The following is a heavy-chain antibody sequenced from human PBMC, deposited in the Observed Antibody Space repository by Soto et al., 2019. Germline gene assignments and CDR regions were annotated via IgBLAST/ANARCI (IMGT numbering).Heavy chain of an antibody. Sequence: QVQLVESGGGVVQPGRSLRLSCAASGFTFSSYAMHWVRQAPGKGLEWVAVISYDGSNKYYAASVKGRFTISRDNSKNTRYLQMNSLRAEDTAVYYCARDRYSGWYTAYYYGMDVWGQGTTVTVSS. CDR2: ISYDGSNK. V-gene: IGHV3-30-3*01. J-gene: IGHJ6*02. CDR3: ARDRYSGWYTAYYYGMDV. D-gene: IGHD6-19*01. CDR1: GFTFSSYA.